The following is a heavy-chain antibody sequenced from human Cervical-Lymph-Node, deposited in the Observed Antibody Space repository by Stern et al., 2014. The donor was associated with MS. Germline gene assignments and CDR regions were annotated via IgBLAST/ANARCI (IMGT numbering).Heavy chain of an antibody. D-gene: IGHD3-3*01. CDR3: ARISTTIFGLVPHWYFDL. Sequence: DQLVESGGGLVKPGGSLRLSCAASRFTFSDHYMTWIRQAPGKGLEWVSYISSSGSTVYYADSVKGRFNISRDNAKTSLYLQMNSLRAEDTAMYYCARISTTIFGLVPHWYFDLWGRGTLVTVSS. CDR1: RFTFSDHY. CDR2: ISSSGSTV. V-gene: IGHV3-11*01. J-gene: IGHJ2*01.